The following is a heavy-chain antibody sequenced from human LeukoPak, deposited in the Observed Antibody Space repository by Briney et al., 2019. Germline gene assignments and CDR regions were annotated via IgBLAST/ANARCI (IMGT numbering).Heavy chain of an antibody. CDR2: IYPGDSDT. Sequence: GESLKISCKVSGYDFTSYWIGWVRQMPGKGLEWMGIIYPGDSDTRYSPSFQGQVTISADKSISTAYLQWSSLKASDTAMYYCARQRRDYGTSSEDGFFDYWGQGTLVTVSS. V-gene: IGHV5-51*01. D-gene: IGHD4-17*01. J-gene: IGHJ4*02. CDR1: GYDFTSYW. CDR3: ARQRRDYGTSSEDGFFDY.